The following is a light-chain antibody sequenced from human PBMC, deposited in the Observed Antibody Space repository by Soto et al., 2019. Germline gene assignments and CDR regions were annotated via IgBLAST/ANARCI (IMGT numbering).Light chain of an antibody. CDR3: KKYNSYSWT. CDR1: QSISSW. V-gene: IGKV1-5*03. Sequence: LQMHPSPSTLSSSVVYIVPITGLASQSISSWLAWYQQKPGKAPKLLIYKASSLESGVKSRFSGSGSGTEFTLTISSMQTDDFANYYCKKYNSYSWTFGNGNTGDIK. CDR2: KAS. J-gene: IGKJ1*01.